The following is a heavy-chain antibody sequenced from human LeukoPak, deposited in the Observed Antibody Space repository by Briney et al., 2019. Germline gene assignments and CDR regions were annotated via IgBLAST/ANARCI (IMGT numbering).Heavy chain of an antibody. Sequence: SETLSLTCTVSGGSISSGSYYWSWIRQPAGKGLEWIGRIYTSGSTNYNPSLKSRVTISVDTSKNQFSLKLSSVTAADTAVYYCARDGSAARYYYYMDVWGKGTTVTVSS. CDR1: GGSISSGSYY. V-gene: IGHV4-61*02. J-gene: IGHJ6*03. CDR2: IYTSGST. D-gene: IGHD6-6*01. CDR3: ARDGSAARYYYYMDV.